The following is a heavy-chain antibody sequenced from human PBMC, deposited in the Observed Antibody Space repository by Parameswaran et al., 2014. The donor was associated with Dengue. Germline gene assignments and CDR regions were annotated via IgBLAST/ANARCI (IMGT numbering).Heavy chain of an antibody. CDR1: GYTFTGYY. CDR3: ARDSPDKRITMVREEDYGMDV. D-gene: IGHD3-10*01. CDR2: INPNSGGT. V-gene: IGHV1-2*02. Sequence: PGASVKVSCKASGYTFTGYYMHWVRQAPGQGLEWMGWINPNSGGTNYAQKFQGRVTMTRDTSISTAYMELSRLRSDDTAVYYCARDSPDKRITMVREEDYGMDVWGQGTTVTVSS. J-gene: IGHJ6*02.